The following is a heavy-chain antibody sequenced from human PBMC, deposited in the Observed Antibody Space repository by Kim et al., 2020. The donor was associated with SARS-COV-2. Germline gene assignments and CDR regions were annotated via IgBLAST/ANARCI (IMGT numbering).Heavy chain of an antibody. J-gene: IGHJ4*02. V-gene: IGHV1-3*01. D-gene: IGHD3-22*01. CDR2: INAGNGNT. CDR3: ARDEAYYDSSGPDY. Sequence: ASVKVSCKASGYTFTSYAMHWVRQAPGQRLEWMGWINAGNGNTKYSQKFQGRVTITRDTSASTAYMELSSLRSEDTAVYYCARDEAYYDSSGPDYWGQGTLVTVSS. CDR1: GYTFTSYA.